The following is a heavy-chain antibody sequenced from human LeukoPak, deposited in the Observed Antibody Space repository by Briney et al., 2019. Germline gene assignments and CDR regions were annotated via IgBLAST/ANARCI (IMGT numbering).Heavy chain of an antibody. CDR1: GGSISSGGYS. CDR2: IYHSGST. V-gene: IGHV4-30-2*01. J-gene: IGHJ5*02. D-gene: IGHD3-22*01. CDR3: ARDRDRDYYDSGNWFDP. Sequence: SQTLSLTCAVSGGSISSGGYSWSWIRQPPGKGLEWIGYIYHSGSTYYNPSLKSRVTISVDRSKNQFSLKLSSVTAADTAVYYCARDRDRDYYDSGNWFDPWGQGTLVTVSS.